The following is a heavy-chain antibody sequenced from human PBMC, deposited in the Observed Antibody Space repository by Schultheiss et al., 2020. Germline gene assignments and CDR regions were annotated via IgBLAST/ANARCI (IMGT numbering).Heavy chain of an antibody. J-gene: IGHJ4*02. CDR2: IYTSGST. CDR1: GGSISSGSYY. CDR3: SSRGRNTNFDY. D-gene: IGHD6-13*01. Sequence: SETLSLTCTVSGGSISSGSYYWGWIRQHPGKGLEWIGRIYTSGSTNYNPSLKSRVTISVDTSKNQFSLKLSSVTAADTAVYYCSSRGRNTNFDYWGQGTLVTVSS. V-gene: IGHV4-39*07.